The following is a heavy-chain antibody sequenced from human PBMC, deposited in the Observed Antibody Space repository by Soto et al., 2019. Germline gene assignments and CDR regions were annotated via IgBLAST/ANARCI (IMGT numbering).Heavy chain of an antibody. D-gene: IGHD3-22*01. V-gene: IGHV3-23*01. CDR2: ISGSGGST. CDR3: AKADYYDSSGYYPQYYYGMDV. CDR1: GFTFSSYA. J-gene: IGHJ6*02. Sequence: GGSLRLSCAASGFTFSSYAMSWVRQAPGKGLEWVSAISGSGGSTYYADSVKGRFTIPRDNSKNTLYLQMNSLRAEDTAVYYCAKADYYDSSGYYPQYYYGMDVWGQGTTVTVSS.